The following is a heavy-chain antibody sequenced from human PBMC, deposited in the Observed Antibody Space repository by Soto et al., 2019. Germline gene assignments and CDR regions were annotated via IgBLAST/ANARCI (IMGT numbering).Heavy chain of an antibody. D-gene: IGHD1-26*01. CDR1: GYTFTGYY. Sequence: QVQLVQSGTEVKRPGDSVKVSCKASGYTFTGYYVHWVRQAPGQGLEWMGWINPNSGDTCLAQRFQGRVTMSRETSIGTAYMELRGLASDDTAEYYCAKGGAIVAAGTRVYLYNAMDVWGPGTTVTVSS. V-gene: IGHV1-2*02. J-gene: IGHJ6*02. CDR3: AKGGAIVAAGTRVYLYNAMDV. CDR2: INPNSGDT.